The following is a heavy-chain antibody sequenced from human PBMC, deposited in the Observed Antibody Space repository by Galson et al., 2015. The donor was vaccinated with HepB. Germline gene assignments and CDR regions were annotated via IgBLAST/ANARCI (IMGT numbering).Heavy chain of an antibody. CDR1: GYIFTTYY. V-gene: IGHV1-46*03. CDR3: TREHYYGSDSTKRKNWFDP. D-gene: IGHD3-10*01. J-gene: IGHJ5*02. Sequence: SVKVSCKASGYIFTTYYMHWVRQAPGQGLEWMGIINPSGGYTTYAQKFQGRVTMTRDTATSTVYMELRSLRSEDTAMYYCTREHYYGSDSTKRKNWFDPWGQGTLVTVSS. CDR2: INPSGGYT.